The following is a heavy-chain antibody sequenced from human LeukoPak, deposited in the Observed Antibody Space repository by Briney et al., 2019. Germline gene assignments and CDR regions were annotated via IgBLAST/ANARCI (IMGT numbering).Heavy chain of an antibody. D-gene: IGHD5-12*01. J-gene: IGHJ6*03. CDR3: ARSLATSYYYMDV. Sequence: GRSLRLSCAASGFTFSNYAMHWVRQAPGRGLEWVAVISYDGSNKFYADYVKGRFTISRDNSKNTLHLQMNSLRAEDTAVYYCARSLATSYYYMDVWGKGTTVTVSS. CDR2: ISYDGSNK. CDR1: GFTFSNYA. V-gene: IGHV3-30*04.